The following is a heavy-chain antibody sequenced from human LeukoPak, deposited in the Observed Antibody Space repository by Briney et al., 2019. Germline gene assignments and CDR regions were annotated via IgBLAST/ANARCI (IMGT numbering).Heavy chain of an antibody. Sequence: GGSLRLSCAASGFTFSSYWVHWVRQAPGKGLVWVSRINGDGSTTTYADSVKGRFTISRDNAKNTLYLQMNSLRVEDTAVYYCARVDTGNETLDYWGQGTLVTVSS. J-gene: IGHJ4*02. CDR2: INGDGSTT. CDR1: GFTFSSYW. CDR3: ARVDTGNETLDY. V-gene: IGHV3-74*01. D-gene: IGHD5-18*01.